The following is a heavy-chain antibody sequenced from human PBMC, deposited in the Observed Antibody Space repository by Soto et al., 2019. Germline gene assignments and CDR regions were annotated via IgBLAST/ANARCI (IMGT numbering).Heavy chain of an antibody. Sequence: HPGGSLRLSCAASGFTVSSNYMSWVRQAPGKGLEWVSVIYSGGSTYYADSVKGRFTISRDNSKNTLYLQMNSLRAEDTAVYYCARGHTGYYYDSSGYSGAFDIWGQGTMVTVSS. J-gene: IGHJ3*02. CDR2: IYSGGST. V-gene: IGHV3-53*01. CDR3: ARGHTGYYYDSSGYSGAFDI. CDR1: GFTVSSNY. D-gene: IGHD3-22*01.